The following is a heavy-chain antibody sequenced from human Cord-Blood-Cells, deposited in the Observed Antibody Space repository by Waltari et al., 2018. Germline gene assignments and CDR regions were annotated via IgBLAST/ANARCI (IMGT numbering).Heavy chain of an antibody. J-gene: IGHJ3*02. V-gene: IGHV4-39*07. CDR2: IYYSGST. CDR3: ARVQGGATDAFDI. CDR1: GGSISSSSSY. Sequence: QLQLQESGPGLVKPSETLSLTCTVAGGSISSSSSYWGWIRQPPGKGLEWIGSIYYSGSTYYNPSLKSRVTISVDTSKNQFSLKLSSVTAADTAVYYCARVQGGATDAFDIWGQGTMVTVSS. D-gene: IGHD1-26*01.